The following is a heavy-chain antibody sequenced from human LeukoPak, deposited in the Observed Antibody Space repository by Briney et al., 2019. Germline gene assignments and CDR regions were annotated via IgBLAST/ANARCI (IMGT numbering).Heavy chain of an antibody. V-gene: IGHV1-46*01. Sequence: VASVQVSCKASGYTFTRYYMQWVRQAPGQGLEWLGMINPSGGLTTYAQNFRERVTLTRDMSTSTVYMELSSLRYEDTAVYYCARDLDYTTSGERFDNWGQGTLVTVSS. CDR3: ARDLDYTTSGERFDN. D-gene: IGHD3/OR15-3a*01. CDR2: INPSGGLT. J-gene: IGHJ4*02. CDR1: GYTFTRYY.